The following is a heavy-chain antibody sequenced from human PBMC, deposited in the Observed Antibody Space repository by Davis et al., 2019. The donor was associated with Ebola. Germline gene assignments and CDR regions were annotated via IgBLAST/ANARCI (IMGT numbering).Heavy chain of an antibody. CDR2: MNPNSGNT. CDR1: GYTFTGYY. CDR3: ARDWGGGTAMVTTNSGEDY. J-gene: IGHJ4*02. D-gene: IGHD5-18*01. Sequence: ASVKVSCKASGYTFTGYYMQWVRQAPGQGLEWMGWMNPNSGNTGYAQKFQGRVTITRNTSISTAYMELSRLRSDDTAVYYCARDWGGGTAMVTTNSGEDYWGQGTLVTVSS. V-gene: IGHV1-8*03.